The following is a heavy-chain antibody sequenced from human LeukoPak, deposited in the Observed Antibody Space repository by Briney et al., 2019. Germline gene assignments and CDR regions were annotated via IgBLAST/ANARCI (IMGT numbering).Heavy chain of an antibody. CDR3: ARQQSVTTVDY. CDR1: GGSISSGSYY. J-gene: IGHJ4*02. Sequence: SHTLSLTCTVSGGSISSGSYYWCWIRQRPGKGLEWIGSIYYSGSTYYNPSLKSRVTISVDTSKNRFSLKLTSVTAADTAVYYCARQQSVTTVDYWGQGTLVTVSS. V-gene: IGHV4-39*01. CDR2: IYYSGST. D-gene: IGHD4-11*01.